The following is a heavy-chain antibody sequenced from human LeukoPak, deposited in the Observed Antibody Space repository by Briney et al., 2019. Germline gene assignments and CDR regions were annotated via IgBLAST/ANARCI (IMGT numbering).Heavy chain of an antibody. CDR3: ARGGTYYYDSSGYQQLGV. V-gene: IGHV4-39*07. CDR2: IYHSGST. Sequence: SETLSLTCTVSGGSISSSSYYWGWIRQPPGKGLEWIGEIYHSGSTNYNPSLKSRVTISVDKSKNQFSLKLSSVTAADTAVYYCARGGTYYYDSSGYQQLGVWGQGTLVTVSS. D-gene: IGHD3-22*01. CDR1: GGSISSSSYY. J-gene: IGHJ4*02.